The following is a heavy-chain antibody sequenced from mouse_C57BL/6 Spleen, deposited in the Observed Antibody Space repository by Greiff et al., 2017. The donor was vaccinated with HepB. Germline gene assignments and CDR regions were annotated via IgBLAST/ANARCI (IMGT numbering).Heavy chain of an antibody. V-gene: IGHV1S81*02. Sequence: QVQLQEPGAELVKAGASVKMSCTASGYTFTGYCMHWVKQRLGQGLEWIAETNPTNGRTYYNEKFKSKATMTADKSSSTAYMLLSGPTFEDTAVYSEARTKKFLATNARKWGQGTTLTVSS. CDR2: TNPTNGRT. D-gene: IGHD1-1*01. CDR3: ARTKKFLATNARK. CDR1: GYTFTGYC. J-gene: IGHJ2*01.